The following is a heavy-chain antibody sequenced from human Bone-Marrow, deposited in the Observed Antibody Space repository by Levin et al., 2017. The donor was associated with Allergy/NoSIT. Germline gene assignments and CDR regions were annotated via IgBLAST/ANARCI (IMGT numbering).Heavy chain of an antibody. J-gene: IGHJ4*02. CDR2: ITDSGGST. CDR1: GFTFSSCA. D-gene: IGHD3-22*01. CDR3: AKKTRYYDSSGSGTYWNYFDY. Sequence: LSLTCAASGFTFSSCAMSWVRQTPGKGLEWVSAITDSGGSTYYADSVKGRFTISRDNSKNTLYLQMNSLRAEDTAVYYCAKKTRYYDSSGSGTYWNYFDYWGQGTLVTVSS. V-gene: IGHV3-23*01.